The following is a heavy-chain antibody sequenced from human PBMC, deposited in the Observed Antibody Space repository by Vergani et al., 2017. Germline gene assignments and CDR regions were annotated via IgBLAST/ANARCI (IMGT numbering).Heavy chain of an antibody. CDR3: ARDKCSYYDSSGPSDAFDI. Sequence: EVQLVESGGGLVQPGGSLRLSCAASGFTFSSYWMHWVRQAPGKGLVWVSRINSDGSSTSYADSVKGRFTISRDNAKNTLYLQMNSLRAEDTAVYYCARDKCSYYDSSGPSDAFDIWGQGTMVTVSS. D-gene: IGHD3-22*01. CDR2: INSDGSST. V-gene: IGHV3-74*01. CDR1: GFTFSSYW. J-gene: IGHJ3*02.